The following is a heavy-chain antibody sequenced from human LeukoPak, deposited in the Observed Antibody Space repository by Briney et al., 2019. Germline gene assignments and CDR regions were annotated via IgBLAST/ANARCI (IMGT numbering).Heavy chain of an antibody. V-gene: IGHV3-48*03. Sequence: GGSLRLSCAASGFTFSDYEINWVRQAPGKGLEWISYISSDGSSIFYGDSVKGRFTISRDNAKNSLYLQMNSLRDEDTAVYYCARRAAGRPGADYFQHWGQGILVTVSS. J-gene: IGHJ1*01. D-gene: IGHD3-10*01. CDR2: ISSDGSSI. CDR3: ARRAAGRPGADYFQH. CDR1: GFTFSDYE.